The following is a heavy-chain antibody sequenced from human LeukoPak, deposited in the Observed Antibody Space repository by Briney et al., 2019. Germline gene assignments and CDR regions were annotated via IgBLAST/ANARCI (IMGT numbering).Heavy chain of an antibody. Sequence: PSETLSLTCAVSGGSISSGGYSWSWIRLPPGKGLEWIGYVYYMGSTNYNPSLKGRVTISVDTSRNQFSLILSSVTAADTAVYYCVGGDMSSIHYYGMDVWGQGTTVTVSS. CDR2: VYYMGST. CDR1: GGSISSGGYS. V-gene: IGHV4-61*08. J-gene: IGHJ6*02. CDR3: VGGDMSSIHYYGMDV. D-gene: IGHD2-21*01.